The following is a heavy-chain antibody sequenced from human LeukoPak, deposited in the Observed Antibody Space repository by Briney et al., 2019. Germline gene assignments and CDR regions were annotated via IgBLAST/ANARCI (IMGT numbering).Heavy chain of an antibody. D-gene: IGHD3-10*01. CDR1: GGTFSSYA. CDR2: IIPIFGTA. CDR3: AGTYYYGSGSYRDAFDI. V-gene: IGHV1-69*01. J-gene: IGHJ3*02. Sequence: GSSVTVSFKASGGTFSSYAISWVRQAPGQGLEWMGGIIPIFGTANYAQKFQGRVTITADESTSTAYMELSSLRSEDTAVYYCAGTYYYGSGSYRDAFDIWGQGTMVTVSS.